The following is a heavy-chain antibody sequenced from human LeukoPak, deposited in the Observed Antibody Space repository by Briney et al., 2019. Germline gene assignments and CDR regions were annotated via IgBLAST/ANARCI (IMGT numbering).Heavy chain of an antibody. CDR1: LFIFSSYE. J-gene: IGHJ4*02. CDR2: IGSSGYTV. CDR3: VSPPYYFDTTNYYVGY. Sequence: GGSLRLSCAASLFIFSSYEINWVRQAPAKGLEGVSYIGSSGYTVNYADSVKGRFTISRDNTKNSLYLQMNSLRAEDTAVYYCVSPPYYFDTTNYYVGYWGQGTLVTVSS. V-gene: IGHV3-48*03. D-gene: IGHD3-22*01.